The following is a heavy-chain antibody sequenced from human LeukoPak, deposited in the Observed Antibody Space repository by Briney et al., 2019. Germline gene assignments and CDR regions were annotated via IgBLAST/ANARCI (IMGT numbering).Heavy chain of an antibody. CDR1: GGSVSSGLNK. CDR3: ATETECSGGTCYSYGWFDP. J-gene: IGHJ5*02. Sequence: RPSETLSLTCTVSGGSVSSGLNKWSWIRQPPGKGLEWIGDISYSGSATYNPSLRSRVTISVDTSTNQFSLTLGSVTAADTAVYYCATETECSGGTCYSYGWFDPWGQGTQVIVSS. V-gene: IGHV4-61*01. CDR2: ISYSGSA. D-gene: IGHD2-15*01.